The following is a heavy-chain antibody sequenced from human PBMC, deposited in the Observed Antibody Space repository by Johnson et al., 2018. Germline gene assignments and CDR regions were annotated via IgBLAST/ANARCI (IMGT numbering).Heavy chain of an antibody. CDR3: ARDLGYPHGMDV. V-gene: IGHV3-9*01. D-gene: IGHD5-18*01. CDR2: ISWNSDSI. CDR1: GFIFDDYA. J-gene: IGHJ6*02. Sequence: VQLVQAGGGFIQPGRSLRLSCAASGFIFDDYAMHWVRPAPGKGLEWVSGISWNSDSIGYADSVKGRFTISRDNAKHSLYLQMNSLRAEDTAFYYCARDLGYPHGMDVWGQGTTVTVSS.